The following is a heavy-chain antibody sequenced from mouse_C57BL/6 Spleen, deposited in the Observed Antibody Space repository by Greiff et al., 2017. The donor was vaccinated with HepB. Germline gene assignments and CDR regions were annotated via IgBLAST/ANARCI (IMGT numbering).Heavy chain of an antibody. V-gene: IGHV1-42*01. CDR3: APRIYYDYESFAY. J-gene: IGHJ3*01. CDR1: GYSFTGYY. Sequence: DVKLQESGPELVKPGASVKISCKASGYSFTGYYMNWVKQSPEKSLEWIGEINPSTGGTTYNQKFKAKATLTVDKSSSTAYMQLKSLTSEDSAVYYCAPRIYYDYESFAYWGQGTLVTVSA. D-gene: IGHD2-4*01. CDR2: INPSTGGT.